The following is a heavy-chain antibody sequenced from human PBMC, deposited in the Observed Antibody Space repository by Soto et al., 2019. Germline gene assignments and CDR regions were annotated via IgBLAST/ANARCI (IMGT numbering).Heavy chain of an antibody. CDR1: GFTFNNYA. CDR2: ISYNGGKI. J-gene: IGHJ6*02. V-gene: IGHV3-30-3*02. D-gene: IGHD2-21*02. Sequence: QVQLVESGGGVVQPGKSLRLSCAASGFTFNNYAMHWVRQAPGKGLEWVALISYNGGKIYYADSVKGRFTISRDNSKNTLYLQMDSLGPDDTAVYYGAAGAGGISDSSRVLYYGMNVWGQGTTVTVS. CDR3: AAGAGGISDSSRVLYYGMNV.